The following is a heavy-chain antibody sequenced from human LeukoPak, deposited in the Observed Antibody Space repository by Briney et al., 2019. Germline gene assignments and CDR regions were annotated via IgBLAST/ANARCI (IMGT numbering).Heavy chain of an antibody. D-gene: IGHD3-9*01. CDR1: GFTFSGFW. Sequence: GGSLRLSCAASGFTFSGFWMHWVRQAPGKGLVWVSCISFDGSDATYADSVRGRFTISRDNAKNTLYLQMNTLRVEDTAVYYCTRDLMDYDVSTGLHHYYMDVWGQGTTVTVFS. CDR2: ISFDGSDA. CDR3: TRDLMDYDVSTGLHHYYMDV. J-gene: IGHJ6*02. V-gene: IGHV3-74*01.